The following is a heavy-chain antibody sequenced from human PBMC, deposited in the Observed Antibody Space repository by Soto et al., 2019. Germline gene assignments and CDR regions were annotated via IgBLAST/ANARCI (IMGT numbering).Heavy chain of an antibody. V-gene: IGHV4-38-2*01. D-gene: IGHD3-16*01. CDR1: GCSVRSGLY. CDR2: IYHSGST. CDR3: ARVLGDYYYYGMDV. Sequence: SESLPSTCDVSGCSVRSGLYCGWMRPPPRKELEWIGSIYHSGSTYYNPSLKSRVTISVDTSKNQFSLKLSSVTAADTAVYYCARVLGDYYYYGMDVSGHRPTVT. J-gene: IGHJ6*02.